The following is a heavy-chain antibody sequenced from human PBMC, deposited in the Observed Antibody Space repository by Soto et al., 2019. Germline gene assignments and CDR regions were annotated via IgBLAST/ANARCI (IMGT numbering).Heavy chain of an antibody. D-gene: IGHD3-9*01. V-gene: IGHV1-3*01. CDR2: INAGNGNT. J-gene: IGHJ4*02. Sequence: ASVKVSCKASGYTLTSYAIHWVRQAPGQRLEWMGWINAGNGNTKYSQKFQGRVTITRDTSASTAYMELSSLRSEDTAVYYCARVSGYYDILTGLYVGPTVFGYWGQGTLVTVSS. CDR1: GYTLTSYA. CDR3: ARVSGYYDILTGLYVGPTVFGY.